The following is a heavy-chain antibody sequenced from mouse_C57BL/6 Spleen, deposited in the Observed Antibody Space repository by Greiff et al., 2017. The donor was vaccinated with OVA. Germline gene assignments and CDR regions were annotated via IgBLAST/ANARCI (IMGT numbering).Heavy chain of an antibody. J-gene: IGHJ4*01. CDR2: IYPGSGST. CDR3: AREMGLRPYYYAMDY. V-gene: IGHV1-55*01. D-gene: IGHD2-4*01. Sequence: VQLQQSGAELVKPGASVKMSCKASGYTFTSYWITWVKQRPGQGLEWIGDIYPGSGSTNYNEKFKSKATLTVDTSSSTAYMQLSSLTSEDSAVYYCAREMGLRPYYYAMDYWGQGTSVTVSS. CDR1: GYTFTSYW.